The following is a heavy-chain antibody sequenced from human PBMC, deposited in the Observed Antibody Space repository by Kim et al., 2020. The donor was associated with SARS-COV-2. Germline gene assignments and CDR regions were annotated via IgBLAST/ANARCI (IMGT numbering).Heavy chain of an antibody. Sequence: SETLSLTCAVYGGSFSGYYWSWIRQPPGKGLEWIGEINHSGSTNYNPSLKSRVTISVDTSKNQFSLKLSSVTAADTAVYYCARVTTLNYYYYYMDVWGKGTTVTVSS. CDR2: INHSGST. J-gene: IGHJ6*03. CDR3: ARVTTLNYYYYYMDV. V-gene: IGHV4-34*01. D-gene: IGHD4-17*01. CDR1: GGSFSGYY.